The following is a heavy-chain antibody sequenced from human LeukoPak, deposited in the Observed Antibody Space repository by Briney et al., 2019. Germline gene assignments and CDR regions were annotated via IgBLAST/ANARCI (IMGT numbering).Heavy chain of an antibody. CDR1: GFTFRSYD. J-gene: IGHJ4*02. V-gene: IGHV3-23*01. Sequence: GGSLRLSCAASGFTFRSYDINWVRQAPGKGLEWVSSITGNGASTNFADSVRGRFTISRDNSENTAYLQMNSLRAEDTAVYYCAGSGSHVYWGQGTLVTVSS. D-gene: IGHD1-26*01. CDR3: AGSGSHVY. CDR2: ITGNGAST.